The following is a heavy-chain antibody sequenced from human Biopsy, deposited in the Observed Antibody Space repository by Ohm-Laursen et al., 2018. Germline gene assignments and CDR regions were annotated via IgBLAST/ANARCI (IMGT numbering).Heavy chain of an antibody. CDR2: INSRGDRT. CDR3: ARGNSEINYYFAMDL. D-gene: IGHD1-26*01. Sequence: SLRLSCAASGFTFSLYATHWVRQAPGKGLESVSAINSRGDRTYYPNSVGGRFTIFRDNSKNTVSLQMDSLRSEDMGVYYCARGNSEINYYFAMDLWGQGTTVTVSS. J-gene: IGHJ6*02. CDR1: GFTFSLYA. V-gene: IGHV3-64*01.